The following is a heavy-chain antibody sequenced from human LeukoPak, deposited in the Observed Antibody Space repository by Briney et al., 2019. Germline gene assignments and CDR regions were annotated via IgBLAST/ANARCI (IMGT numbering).Heavy chain of an antibody. Sequence: GASVKVSCKASGYTFTSYDINWVRQATGQGLEWMGWMNPNSGNTGYAQKFQGRVTMTTDTSTSTAYMELRSLRSDDTAVYYCARDGVRDSSSFDYWGQGTLVTVSS. J-gene: IGHJ4*02. CDR3: ARDGVRDSSSFDY. CDR2: MNPNSGNT. V-gene: IGHV1-8*01. D-gene: IGHD6-13*01. CDR1: GYTFTSYD.